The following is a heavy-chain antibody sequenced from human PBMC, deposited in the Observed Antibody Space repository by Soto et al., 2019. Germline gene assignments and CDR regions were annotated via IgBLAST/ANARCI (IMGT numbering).Heavy chain of an antibody. D-gene: IGHD5-12*01. CDR3: AHAVATIEGDWFDP. CDR1: GFSLSTSGVG. Sequence: SGPTLVKPTQTLTLTCTFSGFSLSTSGVGVGWIRQPPGKALEWLALIYWDDDKRYSPSLKSRLTITKDTSKNQVVLTMTNMDPVDTATYYCAHAVATIEGDWFDPWGQGTLVTVSS. J-gene: IGHJ5*02. V-gene: IGHV2-5*02. CDR2: IYWDDDK.